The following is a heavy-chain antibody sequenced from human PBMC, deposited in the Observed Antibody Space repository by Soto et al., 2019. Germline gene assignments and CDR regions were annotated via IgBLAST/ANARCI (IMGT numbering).Heavy chain of an antibody. Sequence: QLQLQESGPGLVKPSETLSLTCTVSGGSISSSIYYWGWIRQPPGKGLEWIGSIFYSGSTYYNPSLKSRVTISVDTSKNQFSLKLSSVTAADTAVYYCATLAYCGGDCPDYWGQGTLVTVSS. CDR1: GGSISSSIYY. CDR2: IFYSGST. CDR3: ATLAYCGGDCPDY. J-gene: IGHJ4*02. V-gene: IGHV4-39*01. D-gene: IGHD2-21*02.